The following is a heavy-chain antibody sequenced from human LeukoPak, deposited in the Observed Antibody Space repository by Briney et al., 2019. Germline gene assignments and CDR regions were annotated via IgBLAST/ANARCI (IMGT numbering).Heavy chain of an antibody. CDR2: ISSNGGST. CDR1: GFTFSSYA. D-gene: IGHD3-10*01. V-gene: IGHV3-64*02. Sequence: PGGSLRLSCAASGFTFSSYAMHWVRQAPGKGLEYVSAISSNGGSTYYADSVKGRFTISRDNSKNTLYLQMGSLRAEDMAVYYCARDQELGSGTRYYGMDVWGQGTTVTVSS. J-gene: IGHJ6*02. CDR3: ARDQELGSGTRYYGMDV.